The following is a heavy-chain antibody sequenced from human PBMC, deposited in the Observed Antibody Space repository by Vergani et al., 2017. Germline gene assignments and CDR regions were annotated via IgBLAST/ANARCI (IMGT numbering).Heavy chain of an antibody. Sequence: EVHLVESGGGLVQPGRSLRLSCSGSGFTLGDYAMTWVRQAPGKGLEWVSGISGSGGFTYYADSVKGRFTISRDNSKNTMFLQMNSLRAEDTAVDYCAREFRYPLYGMDVWGQGTTVTVSS. D-gene: IGHD2-2*01. CDR2: ISGSGGFT. CDR1: GFTLGDYA. J-gene: IGHJ6*02. CDR3: AREFRYPLYGMDV. V-gene: IGHV3-23*04.